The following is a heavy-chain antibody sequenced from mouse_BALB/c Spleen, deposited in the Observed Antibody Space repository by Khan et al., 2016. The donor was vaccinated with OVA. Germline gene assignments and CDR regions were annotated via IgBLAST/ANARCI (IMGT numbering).Heavy chain of an antibody. D-gene: IGHD1-1*01. J-gene: IGHJ3*01. CDR1: GFTFSTYG. V-gene: IGHV5-6*01. Sequence: EVQLQESGGDLVKPGGSLNLSCAASGFTFSTYGMSWVRQTPDKRLEWVATISTGGRYTYYPDSVTGRFTISRDNAKNTLYLQMNSLKSEDTAMLYCTRLAYYYDSEGFAYWGQGTLVTVSA. CDR3: TRLAYYYDSEGFAY. CDR2: ISTGGRYT.